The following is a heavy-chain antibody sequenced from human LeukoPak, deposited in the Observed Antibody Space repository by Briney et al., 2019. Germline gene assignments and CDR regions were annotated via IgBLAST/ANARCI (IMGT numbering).Heavy chain of an antibody. V-gene: IGHV3-21*01. Sequence: GVLRLSCAASGFTFSSYAMSWVRQAPGKGLEWVSSISSSSSYIYYADSVKGRFTISRDNAKNSLYLQMNSLRAEDTAVYYCARLAVVPAAILTLDAFDIWGQGTMVTVSS. CDR3: ARLAVVPAAILTLDAFDI. CDR2: ISSSSSYI. J-gene: IGHJ3*02. D-gene: IGHD2-2*02. CDR1: GFTFSSYA.